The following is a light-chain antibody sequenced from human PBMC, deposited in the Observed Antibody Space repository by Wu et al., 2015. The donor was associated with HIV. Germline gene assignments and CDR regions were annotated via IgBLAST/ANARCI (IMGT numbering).Light chain of an antibody. CDR1: QSVSNW. V-gene: IGKV1-5*03. CDR2: KAS. CDR3: QQYNTYPWT. Sequence: DIQLTQSPSTLSAYVGDRVTITCRASQSVSNWLAWYQQTPGQAPKLLIYKASSLESGVPSRFSGSESGTEFTLTISSLQPEDFATYYCQQYNTYPWTFGQGTKVEVK. J-gene: IGKJ1*01.